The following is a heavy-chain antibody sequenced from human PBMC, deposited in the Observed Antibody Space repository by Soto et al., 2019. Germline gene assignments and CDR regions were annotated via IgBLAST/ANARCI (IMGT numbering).Heavy chain of an antibody. CDR2: IGGGDDDR. V-gene: IGHV3-23*01. CDR3: AKDRQSYNAVWDPFDS. D-gene: IGHD1-20*01. J-gene: IGHJ3*01. CDR1: GFTFDTYA. Sequence: EVQLLESGGGLVQPGGSLRLSCAASGFTFDTYAMSWVRQAPGRGLEWVSSIGGGDDDRHYTDSVKGRFTISRDNSRNTVFLHMSSLSAEDTARYYCAKDRQSYNAVWDPFDSWGQGTVVTV.